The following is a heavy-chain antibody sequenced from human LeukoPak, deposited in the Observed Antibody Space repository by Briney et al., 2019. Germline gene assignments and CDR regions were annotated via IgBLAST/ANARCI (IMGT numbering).Heavy chain of an antibody. Sequence: ASVKVSCKASGYTFTTYGISWVRQAPGQGLEWMGWISPYNGNTNYAQKLQGRVTMTADTSTSTAYMELRSLRSDDTAVYYCARDRAVVVAATDYWGQGTLVTVSS. CDR2: ISPYNGNT. D-gene: IGHD2-15*01. J-gene: IGHJ4*02. V-gene: IGHV1-18*01. CDR1: GYTFTTYG. CDR3: ARDRAVVVAATDY.